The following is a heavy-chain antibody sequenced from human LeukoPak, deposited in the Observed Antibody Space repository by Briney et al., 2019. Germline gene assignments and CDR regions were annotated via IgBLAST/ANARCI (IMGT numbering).Heavy chain of an antibody. J-gene: IGHJ4*02. V-gene: IGHV4-31*03. CDR2: IYYSGST. Sequence: PSETLSLTCTVSGGSISSAGYYWSWIRQHPGKGLEWIGYIYYSGSTYYNPSLKGRVTISIDTSKNQFSLKLTSVTAADMAVYYCAREGPSQYYDRGGMGYWGQGTLVTVSS. CDR3: AREGPSQYYDRGGMGY. CDR1: GGSISSAGYY. D-gene: IGHD3-22*01.